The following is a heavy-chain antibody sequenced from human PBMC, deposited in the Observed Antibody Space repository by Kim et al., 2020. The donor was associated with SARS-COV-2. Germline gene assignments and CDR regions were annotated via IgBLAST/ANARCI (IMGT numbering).Heavy chain of an antibody. CDR3: ARGGCSYGWANNFHF. Sequence: ASVKVSCKTSGYMFTCCYLHWVRQAPGQGLEWMGVINPSDGRTTYAQKFQGRVTMTRDTSTDTVYMELTSLKYEDTALFYCARGGCSYGWANNFHFWG. V-gene: IGHV1-46*01. D-gene: IGHD5-18*01. J-gene: IGHJ2*01. CDR2: INPSDGRT. CDR1: GYMFTCCY.